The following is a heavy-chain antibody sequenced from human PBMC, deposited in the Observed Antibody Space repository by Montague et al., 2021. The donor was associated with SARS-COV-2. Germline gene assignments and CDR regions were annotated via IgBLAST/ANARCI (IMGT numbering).Heavy chain of an antibody. CDR1: GASLSSCGYF. J-gene: IGHJ4*02. CDR3: ARERSLGANYNSFDY. D-gene: IGHD4/OR15-4a*01. Sequence: TLSLTCSVSGASLSSCGYFWAWVRQLPGKDLEWIGYIFHSGNTYYSPSLKSRVIISQDTSDNHLFLTLMSVTAADTAVYYCARERSLGANYNSFDYWGQGTLVTVSS. CDR2: IFHSGNT. V-gene: IGHV4-31*03.